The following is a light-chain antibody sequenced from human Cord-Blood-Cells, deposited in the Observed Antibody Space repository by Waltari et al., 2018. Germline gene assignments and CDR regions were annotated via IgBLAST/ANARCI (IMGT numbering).Light chain of an antibody. J-gene: IGLJ2*01. CDR3: QAWDSSTAVV. CDR1: KLGDKY. V-gene: IGLV3-1*01. Sequence: YELTQPPSVSVSPGQTASITCSGDKLGDKYACWYQQKPGQSPVLVIYQDSKRPSGIPERFSGANSGNTATLTISGTQAMDGADYYCQAWDSSTAVVFGGGTKLTVL. CDR2: QDS.